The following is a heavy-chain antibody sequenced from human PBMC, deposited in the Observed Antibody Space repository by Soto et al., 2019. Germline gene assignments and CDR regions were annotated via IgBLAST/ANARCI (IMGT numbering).Heavy chain of an antibody. CDR2: ISGSGGST. CDR1: GFTFSSYA. Sequence: EVQLLESGGGLVQPGGSLRLSCAASGFTFSSYAMSWFRQAPGKGLEWVSAISGSGGSTYYADSVKGRFTISRDNSKNTLYLQMNSLRAEDTAVYYWARTLYSYGTDYWGQGTLVTVSS. V-gene: IGHV3-23*01. CDR3: ARTLYSYGTDY. D-gene: IGHD5-18*01. J-gene: IGHJ4*02.